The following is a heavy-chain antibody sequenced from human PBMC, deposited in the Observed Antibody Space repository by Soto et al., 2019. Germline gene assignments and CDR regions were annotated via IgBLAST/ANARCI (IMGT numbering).Heavy chain of an antibody. CDR1: GGTFGSYA. CDR3: ARSQGSSTSLEIYYYYYYGMDV. J-gene: IGHJ6*02. Sequence: QVQLVQSGAEVKKPGSSVKVSCKASGGTFGSYAISWVRQAPGQGLEWMGGIIPIPGTANDAQKFQGRLTIAADESTSTAYMELSSLRSEDTAVYYCARSQGSSTSLEIYYYYYYGMDVWGQGTTVTVSS. D-gene: IGHD2-2*01. CDR2: IIPIPGTA. V-gene: IGHV1-69*01.